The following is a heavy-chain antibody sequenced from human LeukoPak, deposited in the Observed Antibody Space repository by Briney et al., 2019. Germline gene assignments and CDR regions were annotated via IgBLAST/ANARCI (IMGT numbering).Heavy chain of an antibody. J-gene: IGHJ3*02. D-gene: IGHD3-3*01. CDR1: GFTFSSHA. Sequence: GGSLRLSCEASGFTFSSHAMSWVRQGPGKGLEWVSYVTSSSSTIYYADSVKGRFTISRDNAKNSLYLQMNSLRDEDTAVYYCARVLEWLLADASDIWGQGTMVTVSS. CDR3: ARVLEWLLADASDI. CDR2: VTSSSSTI. V-gene: IGHV3-48*02.